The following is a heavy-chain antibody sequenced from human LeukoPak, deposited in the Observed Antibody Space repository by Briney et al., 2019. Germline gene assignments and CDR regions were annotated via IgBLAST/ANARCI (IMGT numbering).Heavy chain of an antibody. J-gene: IGHJ4*02. D-gene: IGHD5-12*01. CDR3: ARQYSGYDFDYFDY. CDR2: INHSGST. V-gene: IGHV4-34*01. CDR1: GGSFSGYY. Sequence: PSETLSLTCAVYGGSFSGYYWSWIRQPPGKGLEWIGEINHSGSTNYNPSLKSRVTISVDTSKNQFSLKLSSVTAADTAVYYCARQYSGYDFDYFDYWGQGTLVTVSS.